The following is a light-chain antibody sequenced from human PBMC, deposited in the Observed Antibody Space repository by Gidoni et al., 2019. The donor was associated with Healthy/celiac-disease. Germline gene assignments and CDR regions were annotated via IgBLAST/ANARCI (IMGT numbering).Light chain of an antibody. Sequence: EMVLTQSPATLSLSPGESATLSCRASQSVSSYLAWYQQKPGQAPRLLIYDASNRATGIPARFSGSGSGTDFTLTISSLEPEDFAVYYCQQRSNWPTLTFGGXTKVEIK. CDR3: QQRSNWPTLT. CDR2: DAS. V-gene: IGKV3-11*01. J-gene: IGKJ4*01. CDR1: QSVSSY.